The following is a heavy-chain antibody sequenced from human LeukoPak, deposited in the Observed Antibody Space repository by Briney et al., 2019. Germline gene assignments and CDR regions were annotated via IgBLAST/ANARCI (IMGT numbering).Heavy chain of an antibody. V-gene: IGHV4-39*01. J-gene: IGHJ4*02. D-gene: IGHD4-17*01. CDR3: ARQGYADFSPRPFDY. CDR2: VYYSGNT. Sequence: SETLSLTCTVSGGSISNSGYYWGWIRQPPGKGLEWIGSVYYSGNTNYNPSLKNRVTISVDTSKNQFSLKLRSVTAADTAVFYCARQGYADFSPRPFDYWGQGTLVTVSS. CDR1: GGSISNSGYY.